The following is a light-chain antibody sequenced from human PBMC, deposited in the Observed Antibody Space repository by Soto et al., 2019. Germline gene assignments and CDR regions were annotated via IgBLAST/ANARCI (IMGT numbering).Light chain of an antibody. J-gene: IGLJ1*01. CDR2: EVN. CDR3: SSYAGSSNV. Sequence: QSLQTHPPSASWSPGHSVSISCTGTSSDVGGYNYVSWYQQHPGKAPKLMIYEVNKRPSGVPDRFSGSKSGNTASLTVSGLQAEDEADYYCSSYAGSSNVFGTGTKVTVL. CDR1: SSDVGGYNY. V-gene: IGLV2-8*01.